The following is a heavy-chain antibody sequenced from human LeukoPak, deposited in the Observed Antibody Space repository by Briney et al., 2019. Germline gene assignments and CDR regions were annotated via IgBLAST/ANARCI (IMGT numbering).Heavy chain of an antibody. D-gene: IGHD3-10*01. V-gene: IGHV3-21*01. CDR2: ISSSSSYI. CDR1: GFTFSSYW. J-gene: IGHJ3*02. Sequence: GGSLRLSCAASGFTFSSYWMSWVRQAPGKGLEWVSSISSSSSYIYYADSVKGRFTISRDNAKNSLYLQMNSLRAEDTAVYYCARDSGAFDIWGQGTMVTVSS. CDR3: ARDSGAFDI.